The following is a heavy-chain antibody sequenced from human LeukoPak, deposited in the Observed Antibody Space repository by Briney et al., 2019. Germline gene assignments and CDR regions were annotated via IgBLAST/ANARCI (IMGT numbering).Heavy chain of an antibody. V-gene: IGHV3-7*01. J-gene: IGHJ3*02. CDR1: GFTFSSYS. Sequence: GGSLRLSCAASGFTFSSYSMNWVRQAPGKGLEWVANIKQDGSEKYYVDSVKGRFTISRDNAKNSLYLQMNSLRAEDTAVYYCASYYYDSSGHTPGAFDIWGQGTVVTVSS. CDR3: ASYYYDSSGHTPGAFDI. CDR2: IKQDGSEK. D-gene: IGHD3-22*01.